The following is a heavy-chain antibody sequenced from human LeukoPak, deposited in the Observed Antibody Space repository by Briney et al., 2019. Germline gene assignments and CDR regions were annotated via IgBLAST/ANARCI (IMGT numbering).Heavy chain of an antibody. Sequence: ASVKVSCKASGYTFTSYYMHWVPQAPGQGLEWMGWINPNSGGTNYAQKFQGRVTMTRGTSISTAYMELSRLRSDDTAVYYCARALTRDFWSGYPYYYYYYYMDVWRKGTTVTVFS. CDR2: INPNSGGT. CDR1: GYTFTSYY. D-gene: IGHD3-3*01. CDR3: ARALTRDFWSGYPYYYYYYYMDV. V-gene: IGHV1-2*02. J-gene: IGHJ6*03.